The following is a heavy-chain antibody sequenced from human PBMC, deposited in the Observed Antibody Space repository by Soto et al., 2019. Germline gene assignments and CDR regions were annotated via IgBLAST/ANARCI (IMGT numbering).Heavy chain of an antibody. CDR3: ARGGGGIRKRLNWFDP. CDR2: MNPNSGNT. D-gene: IGHD2-15*01. V-gene: IGHV1-8*02. CDR1: GYRFTSYA. J-gene: IGHJ5*02. Sequence: ASVKVSCTACGYRFTSYAMHWVRQAPGQGLEWMGWMNPNSGNTGYAQKFQGRVTMTRNTSISTAYMELSSLRSEDTAVYYCARGGGGIRKRLNWFDPWGQGTLVTVSS.